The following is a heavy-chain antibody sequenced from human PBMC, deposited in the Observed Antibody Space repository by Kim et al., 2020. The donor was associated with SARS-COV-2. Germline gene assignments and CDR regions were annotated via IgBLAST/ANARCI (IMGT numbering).Heavy chain of an antibody. CDR3: ARPREKSFDY. V-gene: IGHV3-30*03. J-gene: IGHJ4*02. Sequence: GGSLRLSCAASGFSFSSRGIHCVRQAPGKGLEWVAVISNDETYQNYADSVRGRFTISRDNSKNTVDLQMNSLRVEDTAVYYCARPREKSFDYWGQGTLVTVSS. CDR2: ISNDETYQ. CDR1: GFSFSSRG.